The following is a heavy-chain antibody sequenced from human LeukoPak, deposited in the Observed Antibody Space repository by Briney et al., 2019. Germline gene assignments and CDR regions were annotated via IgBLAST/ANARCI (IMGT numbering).Heavy chain of an antibody. CDR3: ARDDGVNTFGGILLYWYFDL. CDR1: GGSISSYY. V-gene: IGHV4-4*07. J-gene: IGHJ2*01. D-gene: IGHD3-16*01. CDR2: ICTSGST. Sequence: SETLSLTCTVSGGSISSYYWSWIRQPAGKGLEWIGRICTSGSTNYNPSLKSRVTMSVDTSKNQFSLKLSSVTAADTAVYYCARDDGVNTFGGILLYWYFDLWGRGTLVTVSS.